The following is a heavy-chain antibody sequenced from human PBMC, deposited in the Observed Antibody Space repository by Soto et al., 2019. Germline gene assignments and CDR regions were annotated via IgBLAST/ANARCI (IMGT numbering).Heavy chain of an antibody. D-gene: IGHD3-10*01. CDR1: GSTFSNYA. J-gene: IGHJ4*02. CDR2: ISASGGST. Sequence: GVFLRDSYAAAGSTFSNYARTCVRQDPGKGLEWVSGISASGGSTSYADSVRGRFTISRDNSKNTLYLQMNSLRAEDTAVYYCAKRLLYGSGSYYNNPFDYWGQGTLVTVSS. V-gene: IGHV3-23*01. CDR3: AKRLLYGSGSYYNNPFDY.